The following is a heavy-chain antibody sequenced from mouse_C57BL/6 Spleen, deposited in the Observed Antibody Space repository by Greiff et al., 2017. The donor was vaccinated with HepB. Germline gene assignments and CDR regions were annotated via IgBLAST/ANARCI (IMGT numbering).Heavy chain of an antibody. D-gene: IGHD2-5*01. CDR2: INYDGSST. CDR1: GFTFSDYY. Sequence: DVMLVESEGGLVQPGSSMKLSCTASGFTFSDYYMAWVRQVPEKGLEWVANINYDGSSTYYLDSLKSRFIISRDNAKNILYLQMSSLKSEDTATYYCARVSAYYSNYFDYWGQGTTLTVSS. J-gene: IGHJ2*01. CDR3: ARVSAYYSNYFDY. V-gene: IGHV5-16*01.